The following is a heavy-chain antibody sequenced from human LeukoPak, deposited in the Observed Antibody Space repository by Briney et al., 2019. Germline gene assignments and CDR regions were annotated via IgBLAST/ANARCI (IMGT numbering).Heavy chain of an antibody. V-gene: IGHV4-59*01. J-gene: IGHJ4*02. D-gene: IGHD6-13*01. CDR3: AGPLVIAAADYFDY. Sequence: SETLSLTCTVSGGSISSYYWSWIRQPPGKGLEWIGYIYYSGSTNYNPSLKSRVTISVDTSKNQFSLKLSSVTAADTAVYYCAGPLVIAAADYFDYWGQGTLVTVSS. CDR2: IYYSGST. CDR1: GGSISSYY.